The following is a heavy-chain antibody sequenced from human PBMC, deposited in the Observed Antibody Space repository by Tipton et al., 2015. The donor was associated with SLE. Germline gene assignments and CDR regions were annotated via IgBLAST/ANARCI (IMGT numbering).Heavy chain of an antibody. Sequence: SGFTFSSYGMHWVRQAPGKGLEWVAVIWYDGSNKYYADSVKGRFTISRDNSKNTLYLQMNSLRAEDTAVYYCARGSGYADYWGQGTLVTVSS. V-gene: IGHV3-33*01. D-gene: IGHD5-12*01. CDR3: ARGSGYADY. CDR2: IWYDGSNK. J-gene: IGHJ4*02. CDR1: GFTFSSYG.